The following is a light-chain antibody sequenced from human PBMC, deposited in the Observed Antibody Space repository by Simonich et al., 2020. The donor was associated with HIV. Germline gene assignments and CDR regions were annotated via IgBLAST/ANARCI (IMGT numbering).Light chain of an antibody. V-gene: IGKV1-5*03. Sequence: DIQMTQSPSTLSASVGDRVTITCRASQSISSWLAWYQQKPGKAPKLLIYKASNLESGVPSRFSGSGAGTEFTLTISSPQPDDFATYYCQQYNSYSQTFGQGTKLEIK. CDR2: KAS. CDR1: QSISSW. J-gene: IGKJ2*01. CDR3: QQYNSYSQT.